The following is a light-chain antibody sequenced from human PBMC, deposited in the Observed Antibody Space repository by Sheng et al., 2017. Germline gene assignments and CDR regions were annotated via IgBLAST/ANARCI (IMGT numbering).Light chain of an antibody. V-gene: IGLV3-1*01. CDR3: QAWDSSVI. CDR1: KLGDKS. CDR2: QNT. Sequence: SYDLTQPPSMSVSPGQRATITCSGDKLGDKSASWYQQRPGQSPVLLIYQNTKRPSGIPERFSGSNSGNTATLIISGTQAMDEADYYCQAWDSSVIFGGGTKLT. J-gene: IGLJ2*01.